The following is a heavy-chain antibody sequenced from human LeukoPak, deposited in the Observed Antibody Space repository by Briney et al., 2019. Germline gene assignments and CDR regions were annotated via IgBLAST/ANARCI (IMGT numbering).Heavy chain of an antibody. V-gene: IGHV5-51*01. Sequence: GESLQISCKGSGYSFSTYRIGWVRQMPGKGLEWMGIIYPGDSDTRYSPSFQGQVTISADKSISTAYVQWSSLKASDTAMYYCARPTTARITWAFDIWGQGTMVTVSS. CDR2: IYPGDSDT. CDR1: GYSFSTYR. J-gene: IGHJ3*02. D-gene: IGHD2-21*02. CDR3: ARPTTARITWAFDI.